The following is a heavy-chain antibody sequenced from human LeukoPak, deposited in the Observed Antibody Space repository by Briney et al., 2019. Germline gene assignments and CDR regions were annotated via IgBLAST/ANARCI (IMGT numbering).Heavy chain of an antibody. J-gene: IGHJ4*02. CDR2: IIPIFGTA. CDR1: GGTFSSYA. D-gene: IGHD3-3*01. CDR3: ARASDYDFWSGYFDY. V-gene: IGHV1-69*13. Sequence: ASVKVPCKASGGTFSSYAISWVRQAPGQGLEWMGGIIPIFGTANYAQRFQGRVTITADESTSTAYMELSRLRFEDTAVYYCARASDYDFWSGYFDYWGQGTLVNVSS.